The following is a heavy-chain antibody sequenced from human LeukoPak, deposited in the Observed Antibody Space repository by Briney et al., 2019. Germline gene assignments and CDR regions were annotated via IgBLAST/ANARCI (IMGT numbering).Heavy chain of an antibody. CDR2: IDTAGDT. J-gene: IGHJ3*02. Sequence: GGSLRLSCAASGFTFSSYDMHWVRQATGKGLEWVSCIDTAGDTYYADSVQGRFTITRENAKNSVYLQMNSLRAGDAAVYYCTTGGAAAVYAFHIWGQGTMVSVSS. CDR3: TTGGAAAVYAFHI. D-gene: IGHD6-25*01. V-gene: IGHV3-13*04. CDR1: GFTFSSYD.